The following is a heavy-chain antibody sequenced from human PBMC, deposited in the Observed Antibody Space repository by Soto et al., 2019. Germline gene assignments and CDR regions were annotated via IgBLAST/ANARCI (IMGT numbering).Heavy chain of an antibody. CDR2: IYPGDSDT. CDR1: GCSFTSYC. D-gene: IGHD2-15*01. V-gene: IGHV5-51*01. Sequence: GESLNISCKGSGCSFTSYCIGWVRQMPGKGLEWMGIIYPGDSDTRYSPSFQGQVTISADKSISTAYLQWSSLKASDTAMYYCARRAQGNCSGGICYSPAGMDVWGQGTTVTVSS. J-gene: IGHJ6*02. CDR3: ARRAQGNCSGGICYSPAGMDV.